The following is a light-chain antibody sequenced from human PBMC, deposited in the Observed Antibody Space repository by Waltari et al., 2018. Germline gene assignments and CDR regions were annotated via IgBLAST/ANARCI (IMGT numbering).Light chain of an antibody. CDR2: AAS. CDR1: QSISSY. Sequence: DIQMTQSPSHRPASVGHRVTITCRESQSISSYLNWYQQKPGKAPKLLIYAASSLQSGVPSRFSGSGSGTDFTLTISSLQPEDFATYYCQQSYSTPYTFGQGTKLEIK. J-gene: IGKJ2*01. V-gene: IGKV1-39*01. CDR3: QQSYSTPYT.